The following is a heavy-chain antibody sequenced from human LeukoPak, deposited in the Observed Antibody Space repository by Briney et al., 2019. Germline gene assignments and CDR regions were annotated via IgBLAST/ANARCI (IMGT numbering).Heavy chain of an antibody. CDR2: ISGSGGST. J-gene: IGHJ4*02. CDR3: AKTPGSIQLCFVDY. V-gene: IGHV3-23*01. CDR1: GFTFSSYA. Sequence: GGSLRLSCAASGFTFSSYAMSWVRQAPGKGLEWVSAISGSGGSTYYADSVKGRFTISRDNSKNTLYLQMNSLRAEDPAVYYCAKTPGSIQLCFVDYWGQGTLVTVSS. D-gene: IGHD5-18*01.